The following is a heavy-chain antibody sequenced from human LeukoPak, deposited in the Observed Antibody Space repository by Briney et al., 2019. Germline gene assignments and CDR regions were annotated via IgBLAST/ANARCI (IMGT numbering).Heavy chain of an antibody. J-gene: IGHJ4*02. CDR2: ISYDGSNK. D-gene: IGHD1-26*01. CDR3: AYRGITAFDY. Sequence: GGSLRLSCAASGFTFSYYNMNWVRQAPGKGLEWVAVISYDGSNKYYADSVKGRFTISRDNSKNTLYLQMNSLRAEDTAVYYCAYRGITAFDYWGQGTLVTVSP. CDR1: GFTFSYYN. V-gene: IGHV3-30*03.